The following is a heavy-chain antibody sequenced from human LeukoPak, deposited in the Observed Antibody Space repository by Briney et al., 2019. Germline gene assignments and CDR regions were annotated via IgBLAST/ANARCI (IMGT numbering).Heavy chain of an antibody. Sequence: SETLSLTCTVSGGSISSYYWSWIRQPPGKGLEWIGYIYYNGHTNYNPSLKSRVTISVDTSKTQFSLKLSSVIAADTAVYYCARESSGWYGGGPDYWGQGTLVTVSS. CDR2: IYYNGHT. D-gene: IGHD6-19*01. CDR3: ARESSGWYGGGPDY. CDR1: GGSISSYY. J-gene: IGHJ4*02. V-gene: IGHV4-59*01.